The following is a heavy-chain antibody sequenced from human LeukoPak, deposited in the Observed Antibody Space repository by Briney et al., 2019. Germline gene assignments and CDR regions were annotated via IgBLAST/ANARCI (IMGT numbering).Heavy chain of an antibody. V-gene: IGHV1-18*01. CDR2: ISVYNGNT. Sequence: ASVKVSCKASGYSFTNYGISWVRQAPGQGLEWMGWISVYNGNTKYAQKFQGRVTMTTDTSTSTAYMELRSLRSDDTAVYCCARRGGSGSYVDYWGQGTLVTVSS. CDR3: ARRGGSGSYVDY. D-gene: IGHD3-10*01. CDR1: GYSFTNYG. J-gene: IGHJ4*02.